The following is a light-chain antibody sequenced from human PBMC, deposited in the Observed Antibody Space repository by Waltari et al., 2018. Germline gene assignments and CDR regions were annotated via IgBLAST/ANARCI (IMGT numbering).Light chain of an antibody. J-gene: IGLJ2*01. CDR1: KLGDKY. V-gene: IGLV3-1*01. CDR2: QDT. CDR3: QAWDSTTGV. Sequence: SYELTQPPSVAVSPGQTARIICSGDKLGDKYASWYQQKPGQSPILVLYQDTKRPSGIPGRFSGSNSGNTATLTISGTQTLDEADYYCQAWDSTTGVFGGGTKLTVL.